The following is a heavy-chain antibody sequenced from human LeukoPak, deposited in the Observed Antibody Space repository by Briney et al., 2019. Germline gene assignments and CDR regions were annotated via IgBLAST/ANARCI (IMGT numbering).Heavy chain of an antibody. V-gene: IGHV1-69*05. CDR1: GATFSSYA. Sequence: ASVKVSCKAAGATFSSYAISWEREAQGQGLEWMGGIIPIFGTANYAQKSQGRVTITTDESTSTAYMELSSLRSEDTAVYYCARETPGIVGAVWGQGTLVTVSS. D-gene: IGHD1-26*01. CDR3: ARETPGIVGAV. J-gene: IGHJ4*02. CDR2: IIPIFGTA.